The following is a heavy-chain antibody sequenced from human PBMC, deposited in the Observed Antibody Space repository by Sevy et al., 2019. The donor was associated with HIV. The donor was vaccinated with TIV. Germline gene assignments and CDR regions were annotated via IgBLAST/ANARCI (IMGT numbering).Heavy chain of an antibody. CDR1: GFTFSKNV. CDR3: VKDGNVGR. V-gene: IGHV3-23*01. CDR2: ISGSGGST. Sequence: GGSLRLSCAASGFTFSKNVMTWVRQTPGKGLEWVSVISGSGGSTLYADSVKGRFTISRDNSKNMLYLQMDSLRAEDTALYYCVKDGNVGRWGQGILVTVSS. J-gene: IGHJ4*02.